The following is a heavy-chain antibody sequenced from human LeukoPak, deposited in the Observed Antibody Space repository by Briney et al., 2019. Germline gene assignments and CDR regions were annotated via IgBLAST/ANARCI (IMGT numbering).Heavy chain of an antibody. J-gene: IGHJ5*02. Sequence: GGSLRLSCAASGFTFSSYGMNWVRQAPGKGLEWVSHIRSSSETFYADSVKGRFTISRDNARNSLYLQMNNLRGEDTAIYYCARDAGNSGYGCDLWGQGTLVTVSS. V-gene: IGHV3-48*01. CDR3: ARDAGNSGYGCDL. D-gene: IGHD5-12*01. CDR2: IRSSSET. CDR1: GFTFSSYG.